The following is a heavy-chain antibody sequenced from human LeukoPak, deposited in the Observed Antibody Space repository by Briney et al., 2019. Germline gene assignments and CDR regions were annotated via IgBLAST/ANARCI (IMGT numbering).Heavy chain of an antibody. J-gene: IGHJ3*02. CDR3: AREMDGILTGYAFDI. D-gene: IGHD3-9*01. CDR2: ISYSGST. V-gene: IGHV4-59*01. CDR1: GGSISSYY. Sequence: SETLSLTCTVSGGSISSYYWSWIRQPPGKGLEWIAYISYSGSTNYNPSLKSRVTMSVDTSKNQFSLKLSSVTAADTAVYYCAREMDGILTGYAFDIWGQGTMVTVSS.